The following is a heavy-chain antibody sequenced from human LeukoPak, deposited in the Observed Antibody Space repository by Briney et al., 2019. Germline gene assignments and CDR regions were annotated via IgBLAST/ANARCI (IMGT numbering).Heavy chain of an antibody. D-gene: IGHD3-10*01. J-gene: IGHJ6*02. V-gene: IGHV3-7*01. CDR3: ARDVMVRRSPPYYGMDV. Sequence: ESGGSLRLSCAASGLTFSSYWMSWVRQAPGKGLEWVANIKQDGSEKYYVDSVKGRFTISRDNAKNSLYLQMNSLRAKDTAVYYCARDVMVRRSPPYYGMDVWGQGTTVTVSS. CDR1: GLTFSSYW. CDR2: IKQDGSEK.